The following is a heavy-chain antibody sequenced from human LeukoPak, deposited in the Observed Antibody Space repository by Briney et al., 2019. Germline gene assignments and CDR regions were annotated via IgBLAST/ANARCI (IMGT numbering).Heavy chain of an antibody. Sequence: ASVNVSCKASGYTFTSYGISWVRQAPGQGLEWMGWISAYNGNTKYAQKLQGRVTMTTDTSTSTAYMELRSLRSDDTAVYYCARTALAGTPSYYYGMDVWGQGTTVTVSS. D-gene: IGHD6-19*01. V-gene: IGHV1-18*01. CDR1: GYTFTSYG. CDR3: ARTALAGTPSYYYGMDV. CDR2: ISAYNGNT. J-gene: IGHJ6*02.